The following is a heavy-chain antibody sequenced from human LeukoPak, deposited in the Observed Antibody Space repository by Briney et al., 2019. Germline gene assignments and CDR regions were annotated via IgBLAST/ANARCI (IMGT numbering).Heavy chain of an antibody. CDR3: VRDGLGTTPYDC. V-gene: IGHV3-74*01. CDR1: GFTFSTYW. D-gene: IGHD1-1*01. Sequence: GGSLRLSCAASGFTFSTYWMNWVRQTPGKGLVWVSHINPDGSATSYADSVKGRFTISRGNAGNTLYLQMNSLRAEDTAAYYCVRDGLGTTPYDCWGQGILVTVSS. J-gene: IGHJ4*02. CDR2: INPDGSAT.